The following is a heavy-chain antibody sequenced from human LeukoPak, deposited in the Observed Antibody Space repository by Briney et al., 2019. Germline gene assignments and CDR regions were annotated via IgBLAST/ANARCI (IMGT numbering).Heavy chain of an antibody. D-gene: IGHD2-15*01. V-gene: IGHV3-23*01. CDR1: GFTFSSYA. CDR3: AKGYCSDTNCQTRLGLDY. Sequence: PGGSLRLSCAASGFTFSSYAMSWVRQAPGRGLECGSSISVSGTYTYYADSVKGRFTISRDNSKNTLYLQMNSLRAEDTAVYYCAKGYCSDTNCQTRLGLDYWGQGTLVTVSS. J-gene: IGHJ4*02. CDR2: ISVSGTYT.